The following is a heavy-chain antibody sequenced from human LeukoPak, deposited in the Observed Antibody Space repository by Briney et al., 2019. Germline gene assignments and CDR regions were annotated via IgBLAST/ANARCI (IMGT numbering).Heavy chain of an antibody. D-gene: IGHD2-2*02. CDR3: ARDWLGYCSSTSCYRTHFDY. CDR2: ISSSSSTI. V-gene: IGHV3-48*04. J-gene: IGHJ4*02. CDR1: GFTFSSYS. Sequence: GGSLRLSCAASGFTFSSYSMTWVRQAPGKGLEWVSYISSSSSTIYYADSVKGRFTISRDNAKNSLYLQMNSLRAEDTAVYYCARDWLGYCSSTSCYRTHFDYWGQGTLVTVSS.